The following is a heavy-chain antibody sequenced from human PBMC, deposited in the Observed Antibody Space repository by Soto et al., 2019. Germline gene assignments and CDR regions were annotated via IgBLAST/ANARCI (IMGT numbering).Heavy chain of an antibody. Sequence: EVQLLESGGGLVQPGGSLRLSCAASGFPFNNYPLSWVRQAPGQGLEWVATIRNSGGSTAYADSVKGRFSISRDQAKNTLHLQMNSLRVEDTAVYYCAKCDFGDPYWYFDFWGRGTLVTVSS. CDR2: IRNSGGST. CDR3: AKCDFGDPYWYFDF. V-gene: IGHV3-23*01. D-gene: IGHD4-17*01. CDR1: GFPFNNYP. J-gene: IGHJ2*01.